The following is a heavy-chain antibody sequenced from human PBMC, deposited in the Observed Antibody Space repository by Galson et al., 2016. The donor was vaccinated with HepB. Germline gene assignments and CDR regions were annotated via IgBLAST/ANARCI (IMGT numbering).Heavy chain of an antibody. D-gene: IGHD3-10*01. J-gene: IGHJ6*02. CDR1: GDTFSRYW. V-gene: IGHV5-51*01. CDR2: IYPSDSDT. CDR3: ARQIPHYTGSGSALGLDV. Sequence: QSGAEVTKPGESPKISCKASGDTFSRYWIAWVRQMPGKGLEWVGIIYPSDSDTRYSPSFQGQVTISADKSVSTAYLQWSGLKASDTAMYYCARQIPHYTGSGSALGLDVWGQGTTVTVS.